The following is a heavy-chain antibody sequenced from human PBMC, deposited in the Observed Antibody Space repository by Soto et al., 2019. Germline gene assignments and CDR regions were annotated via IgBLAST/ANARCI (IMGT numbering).Heavy chain of an antibody. D-gene: IGHD3-22*01. CDR1: GGSISSGGYY. Sequence: SSETLSLTCTVSGGSISSGGYYWSLIRQHPGKGLEWIGYIYYSGSTYYNPSLKSRVTISVDTSKNQFSLKLSSVTAADTAVYYCARGTSRYYDSSGYHNWFDPWGQGTLVTVSS. J-gene: IGHJ5*02. V-gene: IGHV4-31*03. CDR3: ARGTSRYYDSSGYHNWFDP. CDR2: IYYSGST.